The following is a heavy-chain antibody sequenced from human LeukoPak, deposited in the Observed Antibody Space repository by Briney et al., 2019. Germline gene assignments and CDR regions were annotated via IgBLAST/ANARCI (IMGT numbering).Heavy chain of an antibody. V-gene: IGHV3-7*01. CDR2: IKQDGSEK. Sequence: GGSLRLSCAASGFAFSSYWMSWVRQAPGKGLEWVARIKQDGSEKFHVDSVRGRFTISRDNAKNSLFLQMNSLRAEDTAVYYCARDRGWGCWTYGGDYWGQGTLVTVSS. CDR1: GFAFSSYW. CDR3: ARDRGWGCWTYGGDY. D-gene: IGHD2-21*02. J-gene: IGHJ4*02.